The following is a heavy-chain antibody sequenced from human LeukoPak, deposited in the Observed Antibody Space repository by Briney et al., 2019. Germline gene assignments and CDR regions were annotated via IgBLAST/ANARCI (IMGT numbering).Heavy chain of an antibody. D-gene: IGHD3-9*01. CDR2: ISGSGGST. CDR3: AKWGDYDILTGYYDSDY. J-gene: IGHJ4*02. CDR1: GFTFSSYA. Sequence: GGSLRLSCAASGFTFSSYAMSWVRQAPGKGLEWVSAISGSGGSTYYADSVKGRFTISRDNSKNTLYLQMNSLRAEDTAVYYCAKWGDYDILTGYYDSDYWGQGTLVTVSS. V-gene: IGHV3-23*01.